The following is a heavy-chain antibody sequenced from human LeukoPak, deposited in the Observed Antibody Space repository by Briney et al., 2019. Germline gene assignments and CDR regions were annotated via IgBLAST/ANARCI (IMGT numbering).Heavy chain of an antibody. CDR1: GYTFTSYD. V-gene: IGHV1-8*01. CDR2: VNPNSGNT. Sequence: GASVKVSCKTSGYTFTSYDLNWVRQATGQGLEWMGWVNPNSGNTGYAQKFQGRVTMTRDTSISTAYMELSRLRSDDTAVYYCARVYDRTTVTTSFDYWGQGTLVTVSS. J-gene: IGHJ4*02. CDR3: ARVYDRTTVTTSFDY. D-gene: IGHD4-17*01.